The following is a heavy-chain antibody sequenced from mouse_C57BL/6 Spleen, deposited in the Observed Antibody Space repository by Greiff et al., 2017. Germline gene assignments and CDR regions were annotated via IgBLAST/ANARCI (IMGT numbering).Heavy chain of an antibody. CDR2: IYPGDGDT. CDR1: GYAFSSSW. D-gene: IGHD1-2*01. Sequence: QVQLKESGPELVKPGASVKISCKASGYAFSSSWMNWVKQRPGKGLEWIGRIYPGDGDTNYNGKFKGKATLTADKSSSTAYMQLSSLTSEDSAVYFCARGGYYGYYFDYWGQGTTLTVSS. CDR3: ARGGYYGYYFDY. V-gene: IGHV1-82*01. J-gene: IGHJ2*01.